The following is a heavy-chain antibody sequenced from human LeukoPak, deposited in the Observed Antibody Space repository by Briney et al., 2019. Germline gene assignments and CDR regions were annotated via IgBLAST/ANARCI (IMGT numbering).Heavy chain of an antibody. J-gene: IGHJ4*02. CDR2: ISAYNGNT. V-gene: IGHV1-18*01. Sequence: ASVKVSCKASGYTFTSYGISWVRQAPGQGLEWMGWISAYNGNTNYAQRLQGRVTMTTDTSTSTAYMELRSLRSDDTAVYYCARGRSSWSKTQFYFDYWGQGTLVTVSS. CDR3: ARGRSSWSKTQFYFDY. CDR1: GYTFTSYG. D-gene: IGHD6-13*01.